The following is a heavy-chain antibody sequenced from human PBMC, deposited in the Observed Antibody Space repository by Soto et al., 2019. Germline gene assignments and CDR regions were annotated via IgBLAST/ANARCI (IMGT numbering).Heavy chain of an antibody. V-gene: IGHV3-23*01. CDR3: AKDRTAAARNFDY. CDR2: ISTAVGAT. D-gene: IGHD6-13*01. Sequence: GGSLTLSCAVSGFTFSNHAMSWVRQAPGKGLEWVSAISTAVGATYYADSVEGRFTISRDDSNNTLYLQMDSLRAEDTVVYYGAKDRTAAARNFDYGGQGTLVT. CDR1: GFTFSNHA. J-gene: IGHJ4*02.